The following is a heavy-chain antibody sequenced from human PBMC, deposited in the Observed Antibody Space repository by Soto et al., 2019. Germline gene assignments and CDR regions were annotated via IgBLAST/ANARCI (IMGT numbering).Heavy chain of an antibody. V-gene: IGHV3-23*01. J-gene: IGHJ4*02. CDR1: GFTFGSYA. Sequence: EVQLLESGGGLVKPGGSLRLSCAASGFTFGSYAMSWVRQAPGKGLEWVSSIGGGYGTYYADSVKGRSSISRDTSKNAQYLQMNSLRAEDTAIYDGANPYSSRWFSPFDYWGQGALVTVSS. D-gene: IGHD6-13*01. CDR2: IGGGYGT. CDR3: ANPYSSRWFSPFDY.